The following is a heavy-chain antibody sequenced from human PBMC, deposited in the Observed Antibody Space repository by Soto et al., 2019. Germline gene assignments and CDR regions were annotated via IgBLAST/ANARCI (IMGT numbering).Heavy chain of an antibody. Sequence: SETLSLTCTVSGGSISSGGYYWSWIRQHPGKGLEWIGYIYYSGSTYYNPSLKSRVTISVDTSKNQFSLKLSSVTAADTAVYYCARGRSPSGGSRQLDYWAQGTLLTVSS. V-gene: IGHV4-31*03. D-gene: IGHD2-15*01. CDR2: IYYSGST. CDR3: ARGRSPSGGSRQLDY. CDR1: GGSISSGGYY. J-gene: IGHJ4*02.